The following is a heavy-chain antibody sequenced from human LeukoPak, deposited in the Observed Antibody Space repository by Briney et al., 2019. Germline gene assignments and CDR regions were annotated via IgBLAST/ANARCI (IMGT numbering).Heavy chain of an antibody. V-gene: IGHV3-7*01. CDR1: GFTFSIYW. D-gene: IGHD3-10*02. CDR2: IHQDGSEK. CDR3: AELGITMIGGV. J-gene: IGHJ6*04. Sequence: GGSLRLSCAASGFTFSIYWMSWVRQAPGKGLEWVANIHQDGSEKYYVDSVKGRFTISRDNAKNSLYLQMNSLRAEDTAVYCCAELGITMIGGVWGKGTTVTISS.